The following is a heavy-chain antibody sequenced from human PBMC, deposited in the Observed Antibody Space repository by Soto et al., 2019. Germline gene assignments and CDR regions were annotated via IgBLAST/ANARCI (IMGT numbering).Heavy chain of an antibody. V-gene: IGHV1-18*01. CDR3: ARVGVGLAAPRVWPY. CDR2: INPYNGNT. J-gene: IGHJ4*02. Sequence: ASVKVSCKASGYTFTSYGISWVRQAPGQGLEWMAWINPYNGNTKYAEKFLGRVSVTTDTSTATAYMEVRSLTSDDTAVFYCARVGVGLAAPRVWPYWGQGTPVTVSS. D-gene: IGHD6-13*01. CDR1: GYTFTSYG.